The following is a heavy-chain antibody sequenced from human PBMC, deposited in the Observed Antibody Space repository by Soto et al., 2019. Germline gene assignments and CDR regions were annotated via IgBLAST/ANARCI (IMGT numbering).Heavy chain of an antibody. CDR1: GYTFTSYG. V-gene: IGHV1-18*01. CDR2: ISAYNGNT. J-gene: IGHJ3*02. D-gene: IGHD2-15*01. Sequence: ASVKVSCKASGYTFTSYGISWVRQAPGQGLEWMGWISAYNGNTNYAQKLQGRVTMTTDTSTSTAYMELRSLRSDDTAVYYCARSNCSGGSCYHDAFDIWGQGTMVTVSS. CDR3: ARSNCSGGSCYHDAFDI.